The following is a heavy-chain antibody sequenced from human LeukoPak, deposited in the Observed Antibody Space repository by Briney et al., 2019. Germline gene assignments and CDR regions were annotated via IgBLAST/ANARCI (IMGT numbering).Heavy chain of an antibody. D-gene: IGHD6-25*01. J-gene: IGHJ1*01. Sequence: TSETLSLTCAVYGGSFSGYYWSWIRQHPGKGLEWIGYIYYSGSTYYNPSLKSRVTISVDTSKNQFSLKLSSVTAADTAVYYCARDPGYWGQGTLITVSS. CDR1: GGSFSGYY. V-gene: IGHV4-31*11. CDR3: ARDPGY. CDR2: IYYSGST.